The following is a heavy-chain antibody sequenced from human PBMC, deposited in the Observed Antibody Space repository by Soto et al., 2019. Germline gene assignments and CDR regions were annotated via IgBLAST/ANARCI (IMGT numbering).Heavy chain of an antibody. CDR2: INSDGSTT. V-gene: IGHV3-74*01. Sequence: GGSLRLSCAASGFTFSDHWMHWVRQVPGKGLVWVARINSDGSTTTYADSVKGRFTISRANARNTLYLQMDSLRAGDTALYYCAGNDRGYCITTSCYVFDPWGQGTLVTVSS. J-gene: IGHJ5*02. D-gene: IGHD2-2*01. CDR3: AGNDRGYCITTSCYVFDP. CDR1: GFTFSDHW.